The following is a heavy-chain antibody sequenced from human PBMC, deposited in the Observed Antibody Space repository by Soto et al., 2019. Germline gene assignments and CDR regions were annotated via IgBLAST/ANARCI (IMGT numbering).Heavy chain of an antibody. CDR2: INGYTGNT. CDR3: ARCWVTGKGGMDV. Sequence: QVQLVQSGAEVKKPGASVKVSCKASGYTFTSYGFSWVRQAPGQGLEWMGWINGYTGNTHYAQKFQGRVTMTTDTSTSTAYMELWTLLSDDTAVYYCARCWVTGKGGMDVWGQGTTVTVSS. D-gene: IGHD3-16*01. CDR1: GYTFTSYG. J-gene: IGHJ6*02. V-gene: IGHV1-18*01.